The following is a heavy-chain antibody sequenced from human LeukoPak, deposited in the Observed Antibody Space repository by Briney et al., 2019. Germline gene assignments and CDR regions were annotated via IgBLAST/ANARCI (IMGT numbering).Heavy chain of an antibody. CDR2: ISYDGSNK. J-gene: IGHJ3*02. Sequence: GGSLRLSCAASGFTFSSHGMHWVRQAPGKGLEWVAVISYDGSNKYYADSVKGRFTISRDNSKNTLYLQMNSLRAEDTAVYYCAKDGYDILTGYHDAFDIWGQGTMVTVSS. CDR3: AKDGYDILTGYHDAFDI. CDR1: GFTFSSHG. D-gene: IGHD3-9*01. V-gene: IGHV3-30*18.